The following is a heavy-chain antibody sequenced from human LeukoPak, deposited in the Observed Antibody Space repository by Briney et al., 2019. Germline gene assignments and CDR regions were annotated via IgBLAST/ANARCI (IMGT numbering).Heavy chain of an antibody. CDR1: GGSISSGGYS. CDR2: IYYSGST. J-gene: IGHJ4*02. D-gene: IGHD2-21*02. V-gene: IGHV4-30-4*07. CDR3: ARAHAYCGGDCYRVPEFDY. Sequence: PSETLSLTCAVSGGSISSGGYSWSWIRQPPGKGLEWIGYIYYSGSTYYNPSLKSRVTISVDTSTNQFSLKLSSVTAADTAVYYCARAHAYCGGDCYRVPEFDYWGQGTLVTVSS.